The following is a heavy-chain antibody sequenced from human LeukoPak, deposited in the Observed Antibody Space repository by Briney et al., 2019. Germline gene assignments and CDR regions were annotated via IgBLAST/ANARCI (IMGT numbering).Heavy chain of an antibody. CDR2: IYHSGST. Sequence: PSETLSLTCTVSGYSISSGYYWGWIRQPPGKGLEWIGSIYHSGSTYYNPSLKSRVTISVDTSKNQFSLKLSSVTAADTAVYHCARATALSGWYYFDYWGQGTLVTVSS. J-gene: IGHJ4*02. V-gene: IGHV4-38-2*02. CDR3: ARATALSGWYYFDY. D-gene: IGHD6-19*01. CDR1: GYSISSGYY.